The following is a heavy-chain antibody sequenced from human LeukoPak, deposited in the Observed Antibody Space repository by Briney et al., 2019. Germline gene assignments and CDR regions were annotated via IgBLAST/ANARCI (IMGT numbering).Heavy chain of an antibody. J-gene: IGHJ4*02. Sequence: GGSLRLSCAASGFTFTNYWMSWVRQAPGKGLELVANIKQDRSEKYYVDSVKGRFTISRDNAKNSLYLQMNSLRAEDTAVYYCARLREIPVFGVVTKSTSYFDYWGQGTLVTVSS. CDR2: IKQDRSEK. V-gene: IGHV3-7*01. D-gene: IGHD3-3*01. CDR3: ARLREIPVFGVVTKSTSYFDY. CDR1: GFTFTNYW.